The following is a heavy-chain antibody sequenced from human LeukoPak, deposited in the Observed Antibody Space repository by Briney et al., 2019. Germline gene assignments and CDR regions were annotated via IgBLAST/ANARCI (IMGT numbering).Heavy chain of an antibody. CDR1: GFTFSHYS. V-gene: IGHV3-21*01. CDR2: IRFTGSYI. D-gene: IGHD2-8*01. J-gene: IGHJ3*01. Sequence: GGSLRLSCVASGFTFSHYSMNWVRQAPGKGLEWVSSIRFTGSYIYYADSVKGRFTISRDNAENTLYLQMNSLRAEDTALYYCARSQSGVFDVWGQGTMVTVSS. CDR3: ARSQSGVFDV.